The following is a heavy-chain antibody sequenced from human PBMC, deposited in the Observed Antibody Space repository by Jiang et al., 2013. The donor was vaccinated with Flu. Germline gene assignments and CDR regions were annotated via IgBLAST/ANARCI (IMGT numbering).Heavy chain of an antibody. J-gene: IGHJ4*02. V-gene: IGHV2-5*02. CDR3: AHVTVVGYLSSYYFDY. CDR1: GFSLSTPGES. D-gene: IGHD1-26*01. Sequence: KPTQTLTLTCTFSGFSLSTPGESVGWVRQPPGKALEWLGLIYWDDAERYSPSLKSRVAITKDTSKSQVVLTMTNMDPVDTATYYCAHVTVVGYLSSYYFDYWGQGTLVIVSS. CDR2: IYWDDAE.